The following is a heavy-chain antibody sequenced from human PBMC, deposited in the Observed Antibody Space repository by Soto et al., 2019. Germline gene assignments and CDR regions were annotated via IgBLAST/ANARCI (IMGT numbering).Heavy chain of an antibody. CDR2: ISGFNADT. CDR3: TNQGGDY. CDR1: GYTFTSYD. Sequence: ASVKVSCKASGYTFTSYDINWVRQAAGQGREWMGWISGFNADTKYAEKFQGRITVTRDTLTTTVNMELRSLRSDDTAVYYCTNQGGDYWGQGTPVTVSS. J-gene: IGHJ4*02. D-gene: IGHD2-15*01. V-gene: IGHV1-18*01.